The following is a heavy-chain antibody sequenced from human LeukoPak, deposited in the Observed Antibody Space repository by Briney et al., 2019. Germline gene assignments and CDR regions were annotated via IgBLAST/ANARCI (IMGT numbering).Heavy chain of an antibody. D-gene: IGHD3-16*01. CDR3: ARRSEFGVLYDMDV. V-gene: IGHV3-48*01. J-gene: IGHJ6*03. CDR2: ISGSSGTI. CDR1: GFTFSSYS. Sequence: PGGSLRLSCAASGFTFSSYSMNWVRQAPGKGLEWVSYISGSSGTIYYADSVKGRFAISRDNAKSSLYLQMNSLRAEDTAVYYCARRSEFGVLYDMDVWGKGTTVTVSS.